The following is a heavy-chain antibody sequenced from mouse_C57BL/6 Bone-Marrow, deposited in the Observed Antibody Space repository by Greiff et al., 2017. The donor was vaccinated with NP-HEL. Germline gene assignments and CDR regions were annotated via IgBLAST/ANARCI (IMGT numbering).Heavy chain of an antibody. CDR2: INPSSGYT. CDR3: ARTAQATRGYFDY. J-gene: IGHJ2*01. CDR1: GYTFTSYW. V-gene: IGHV1-7*01. D-gene: IGHD3-2*02. Sequence: QVQLQQSGAELAKPGASVKLSCKASGYTFTSYWMHWVKQRPGQGLEWIGYINPSSGYTKYNQKFKDKATLTADKSSSTAYMELSSLTYDDSAVYYCARTAQATRGYFDYWGQGTTLTVSS.